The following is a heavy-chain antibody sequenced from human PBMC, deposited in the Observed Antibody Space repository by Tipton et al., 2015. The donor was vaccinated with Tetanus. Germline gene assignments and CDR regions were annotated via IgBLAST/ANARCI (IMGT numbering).Heavy chain of an antibody. V-gene: IGHV3-7*01. J-gene: IGHJ4*02. Sequence: SLRLSCAASGFTFNNFWISWVRPAPGQGLGWVVNIKPDGSEKDYVASVKGRFTISRDNSKNSLYLQMNSLRAEVTAVYYCAGLDVDMVTEDYWGQGTLVTVSS. CDR2: IKPDGSEK. CDR3: AGLDVDMVTEDY. D-gene: IGHD5-18*01. CDR1: GFTFNNFW.